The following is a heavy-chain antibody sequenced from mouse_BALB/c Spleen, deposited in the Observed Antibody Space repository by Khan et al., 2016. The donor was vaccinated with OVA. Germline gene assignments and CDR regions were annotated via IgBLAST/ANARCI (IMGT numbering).Heavy chain of an antibody. Sequence: EVQLQESGPSLVKPSQTLSLTCSVTGDSITSGYWNWIRKFSGNKFESMGWISYSGRTYYNPSLKSRISITRDTSKNQYYLQLNSVTTEDTATYYCTRWDYRYAMDYWGQGTSVTVSS. J-gene: IGHJ4*01. CDR1: GDSITSGY. CDR2: ISYSGRT. CDR3: TRWDYRYAMDY. V-gene: IGHV3-8*02. D-gene: IGHD2-14*01.